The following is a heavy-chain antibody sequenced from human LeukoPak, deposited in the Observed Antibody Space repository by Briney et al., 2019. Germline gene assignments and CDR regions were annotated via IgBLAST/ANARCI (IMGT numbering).Heavy chain of an antibody. D-gene: IGHD1-26*01. V-gene: IGHV4-30-4*08. CDR1: GGSISGGDYY. Sequence: SETLSLTCTASGGSISGGDYYWSWIRQPPGKGLEWIGYIYYSGSTYYNPSLKSRVTISVDTSKNQFSLKLSSVTAADTAVYYCASVVGATTEYYFDYWGQGTLVTVSS. CDR2: IYYSGST. J-gene: IGHJ4*02. CDR3: ASVVGATTEYYFDY.